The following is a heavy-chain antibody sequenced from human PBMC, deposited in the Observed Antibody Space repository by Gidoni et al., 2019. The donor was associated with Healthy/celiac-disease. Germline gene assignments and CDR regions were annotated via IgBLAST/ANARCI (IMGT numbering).Heavy chain of an antibody. V-gene: IGHV3-23*01. J-gene: IGHJ4*02. CDR2: ISGSGGST. CDR1: GFTFSSYA. D-gene: IGHD3-22*01. CDR3: AKVLTYYYDSSGYYVTRPLDY. Sequence: EVQLLESGGGVVQPGGYLRLSCAAAGFTFSSYAMSWVRQAPGKGLEWVSAISGSGGSTYYADSVKCRFTISRDNSKNTLYLQMNSLRAEDTAVYYCAKVLTYYYDSSGYYVTRPLDYWGQGTLVTVSS.